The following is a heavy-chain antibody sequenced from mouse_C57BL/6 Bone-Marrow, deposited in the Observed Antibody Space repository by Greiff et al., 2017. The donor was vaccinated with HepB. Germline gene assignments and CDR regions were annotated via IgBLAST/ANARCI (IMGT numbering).Heavy chain of an antibody. V-gene: IGHV1-81*01. CDR2: IYPRSGNT. D-gene: IGHD1-1*01. CDR3: ARGYYYGSRTFDY. J-gene: IGHJ2*01. CDR1: GYTFTSYG. Sequence: VQLKESGAELARPGASVKLSCKASGYTFTSYGISWVKQRTGQGLEWIGEIYPRSGNTYYNEKFKGKATLTADKSSSTAYMELRSLTSEDSAVYFCARGYYYGSRTFDYWGQGTTLTVSS.